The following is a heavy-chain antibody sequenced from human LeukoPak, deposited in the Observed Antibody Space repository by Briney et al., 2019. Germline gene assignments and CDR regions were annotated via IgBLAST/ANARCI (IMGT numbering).Heavy chain of an antibody. CDR1: GFTFSSYG. J-gene: IGHJ3*02. Sequence: GGSLRLSCAASGFTFSSYGMHWVRQAPGKGLEWVAVISYDGSNKYYADSVKGRFTISRDNSKNTLYLQMNSLRAEDTAVYYCAKEEYYYDSSGSDAFDIWGQGTMVTVSS. CDR3: AKEEYYYDSSGSDAFDI. D-gene: IGHD3-22*01. CDR2: ISYDGSNK. V-gene: IGHV3-30*18.